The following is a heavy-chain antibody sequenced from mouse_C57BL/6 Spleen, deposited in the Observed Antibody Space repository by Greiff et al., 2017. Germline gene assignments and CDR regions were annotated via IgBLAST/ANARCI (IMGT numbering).Heavy chain of an antibody. CDR1: GYTFTSYG. CDR2: IYPRSGNT. V-gene: IGHV1-81*01. D-gene: IGHD2-13*01. J-gene: IGHJ2*01. CDR3: ARSELTAVFDY. Sequence: QVQLQQSGAELARPGASVKLSCKASGYTFTSYGISWVKQRTGQGLEWIGEIYPRSGNTYYNEKFKGKATLTADKYSSTEYMELRSLTSEDSAVYFCARSELTAVFDYWGQGTTLTVAS.